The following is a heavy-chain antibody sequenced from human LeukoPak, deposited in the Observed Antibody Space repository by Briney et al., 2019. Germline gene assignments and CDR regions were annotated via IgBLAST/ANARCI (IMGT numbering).Heavy chain of an antibody. Sequence: ASVKVSCKASGYTFTGYYMHWVRQAPGQGLEWMGWINPNSGGTNYAQKFQGRVTMTRDTSISTAYMELSRLRSDDTAVYYCARAKARDSDFNWFDPWGQGTLVTVSS. V-gene: IGHV1-2*02. CDR2: INPNSGGT. J-gene: IGHJ5*02. D-gene: IGHD3-3*01. CDR3: ARAKARDSDFNWFDP. CDR1: GYTFTGYY.